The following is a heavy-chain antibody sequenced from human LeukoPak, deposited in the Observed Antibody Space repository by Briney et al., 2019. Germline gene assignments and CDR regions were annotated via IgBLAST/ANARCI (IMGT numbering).Heavy chain of an antibody. CDR3: ARDFGGPDWYYFDY. V-gene: IGHV4-59*01. CDR1: GGSISSYY. D-gene: IGHD3-9*01. CDR2: IYYSGST. Sequence: SETLSLTCTVSGGSISSYYWSWIRQPPGKGLEWIGYIYYSGSTNYNPSLKSRVTISVDTSKNQFSLKLSSVTAADTAVYYCARDFGGPDWYYFDYWGQGTLVTVSS. J-gene: IGHJ4*02.